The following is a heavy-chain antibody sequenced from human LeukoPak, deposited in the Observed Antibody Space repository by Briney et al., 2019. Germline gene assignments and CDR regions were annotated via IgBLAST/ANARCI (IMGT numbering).Heavy chain of an antibody. CDR2: IYPGDSDT. CDR1: GYSFTSYW. Sequence: GESLKISCKGSGYSFTSYWSGWVRQMPGKGLEWMGIIYPGDSDTRYSPSFQGQVTISADKSISTAYLQWSSLKASDTAMYYCATGPNYYDSSGYYDGLDYWGQGTLVTVSS. CDR3: ATGPNYYDSSGYYDGLDY. J-gene: IGHJ4*02. D-gene: IGHD3-22*01. V-gene: IGHV5-51*01.